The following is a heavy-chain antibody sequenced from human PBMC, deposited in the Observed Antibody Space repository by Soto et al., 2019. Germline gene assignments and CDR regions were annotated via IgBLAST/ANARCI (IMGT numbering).Heavy chain of an antibody. J-gene: IGHJ4*02. CDR3: AREHYDTLTGYWGDY. V-gene: IGHV1-69*08. D-gene: IGHD3-9*01. CDR1: GGTFSSYT. CDR2: IIPILGIA. Sequence: QVQLVQSGAEVKKPGSSVKVSCKASGGTFSSYTISWVRQAPGQGLEWMGRIIPILGIANYAQKFQGRVTITADKSTSTAYMELSSLRSEDTAVYYCAREHYDTLTGYWGDYWGQGTLVTVSS.